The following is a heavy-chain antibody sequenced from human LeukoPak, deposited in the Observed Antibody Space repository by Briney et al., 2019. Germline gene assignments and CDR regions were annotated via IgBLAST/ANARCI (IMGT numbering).Heavy chain of an antibody. J-gene: IGHJ5*02. Sequence: SETLSLTCTVSGYSISSGYYWGWIRQPPGKGLEWIGSIYHSGSTYYNPSLKSRVTISADTSKNHFSLKLSSVTAADTAVYYCARHRCSGGSCYPMNWFDPWGQGTLVTVSS. D-gene: IGHD2-15*01. CDR1: GYSISSGYY. CDR3: ARHRCSGGSCYPMNWFDP. V-gene: IGHV4-38-2*02. CDR2: IYHSGST.